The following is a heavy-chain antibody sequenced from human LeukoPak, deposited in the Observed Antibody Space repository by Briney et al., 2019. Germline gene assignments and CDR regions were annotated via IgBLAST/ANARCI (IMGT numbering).Heavy chain of an antibody. D-gene: IGHD3-10*01. CDR2: INHRGST. Sequence: SETLSLTCAVYGGSFSGYYWSWIRQPPGKGLEWIGEINHRGSTNYNPSLKSRVIISVDTSKNQFSLKLSSVTAADTAVYYCARLYGSGSYYRHWGQGILVTVSS. CDR3: ARLYGSGSYYRH. CDR1: GGSFSGYY. J-gene: IGHJ4*02. V-gene: IGHV4-34*01.